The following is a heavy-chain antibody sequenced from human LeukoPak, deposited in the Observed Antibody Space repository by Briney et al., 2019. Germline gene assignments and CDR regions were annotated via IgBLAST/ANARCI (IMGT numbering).Heavy chain of an antibody. J-gene: IGHJ4*02. CDR1: ELSFSNYD. CDR3: AKKTGVPSRPNDD. CDR2: ISYDGSYK. V-gene: IGHV3-33*05. D-gene: IGHD2-2*01. Sequence: GRSLRLSCAASELSFSNYDMHWVRQAPGKGLEGVAVISYDGSYKYYADSVKGRFTISRDNSKNTLYLQMNSVRAEDTAVYYCAKKTGVPSRPNDDWGQGTLVTVSS.